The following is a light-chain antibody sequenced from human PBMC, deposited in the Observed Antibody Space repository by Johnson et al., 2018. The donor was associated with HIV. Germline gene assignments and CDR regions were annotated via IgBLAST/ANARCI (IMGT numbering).Light chain of an antibody. CDR1: SSNIGNNY. J-gene: IGLJ1*01. Sequence: SVLTQPPSVSAAPGQKVTISCSGSSSNIGNNYVSWYQQLPGTAPKLLIYDNNKRPSGIPDRFSGSKSGTSATLGITGLQTGDEADYYCGTWDSSLNVFGTGTKVTVL. CDR3: GTWDSSLNV. CDR2: DNN. V-gene: IGLV1-51*01.